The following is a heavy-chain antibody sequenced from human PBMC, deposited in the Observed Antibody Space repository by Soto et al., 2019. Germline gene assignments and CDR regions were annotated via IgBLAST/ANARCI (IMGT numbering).Heavy chain of an antibody. CDR1: GFTFDDYA. CDR3: AKSGYCSSTSCRREIYYYYYMDV. J-gene: IGHJ6*03. D-gene: IGHD2-2*01. V-gene: IGHV3-9*01. CDR2: ISWNSGSI. Sequence: EVQLVESGGGLVQPGRSLRLSCAASGFTFDDYAMHWVRQAPGKGLEWVSGISWNSGSIGYADSVKGRFTISRDNAKNSLYLQMNSLRAEDTALYYCAKSGYCSSTSCRREIYYYYYMDVWGKGTTVTVSS.